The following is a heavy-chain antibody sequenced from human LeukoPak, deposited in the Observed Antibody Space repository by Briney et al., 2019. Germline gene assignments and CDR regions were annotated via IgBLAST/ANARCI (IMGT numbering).Heavy chain of an antibody. CDR1: GFTFSSYG. J-gene: IGHJ6*02. Sequence: GGSLRLSCAASGFTFSSYGMHWVRQAPGKGLEWVAVISYDGSNKYYADSVKGRFTISRDNSKNTLYLQMNSLRAEDTAVYYCAKDSPRIVGATASLYYYYYGMDVWGQGTKVTVSS. CDR3: AKDSPRIVGATASLYYYYYGMDV. D-gene: IGHD1-26*01. V-gene: IGHV3-30*18. CDR2: ISYDGSNK.